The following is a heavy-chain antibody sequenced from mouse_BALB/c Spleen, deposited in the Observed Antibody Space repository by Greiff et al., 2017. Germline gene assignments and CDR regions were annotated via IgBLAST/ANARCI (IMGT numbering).Heavy chain of an antibody. CDR3: ATTVVAPHYFDY. CDR1: GYTFTSYW. CDR2: INPSNGRT. V-gene: IGHV1S81*02. Sequence: QVQLQQPGAELVKPGASVKLSCKASGYTFTSYWMHWVKQRPGQGLEWIGEINPSNGRTNYNEKFKSKATLTVDKSSSTAYMQLSSLTSEDSAVYYCATTVVAPHYFDYGGQGTTLTVSS. J-gene: IGHJ2*01. D-gene: IGHD1-1*01.